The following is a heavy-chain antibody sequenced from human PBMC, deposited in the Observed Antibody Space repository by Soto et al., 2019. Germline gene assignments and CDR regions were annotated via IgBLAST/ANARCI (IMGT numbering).Heavy chain of an antibody. V-gene: IGHV1-69*02. Sequence: QVQLVQSGAEVKKPGSSVKVSCKASGGTFSSYTISWVRQAPGQGLEWMGRIIPILGIANYAQQFQGRVTITADKSTSTAYMELSSLRSEDTAVDYCARWLQQEAAAGDYVDYWGQGTLVTVSS. J-gene: IGHJ4*02. D-gene: IGHD6-13*01. CDR2: IIPILGIA. CDR1: GGTFSSYT. CDR3: ARWLQQEAAAGDYVDY.